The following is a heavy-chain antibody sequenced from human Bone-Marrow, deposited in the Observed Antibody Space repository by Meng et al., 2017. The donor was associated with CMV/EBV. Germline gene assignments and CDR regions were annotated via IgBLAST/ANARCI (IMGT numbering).Heavy chain of an antibody. D-gene: IGHD6-13*01. Sequence: SCASSGFAFSYYYMSWIRQAPGKGLEWVSYISSSGSTIYYADSVKGRFTISRDNAKNSLYLQMNSLRAEDTAVYYCAREEGSSWLDYWGQGTLVTVSS. CDR3: AREEGSSWLDY. CDR2: ISSSGSTI. J-gene: IGHJ4*02. V-gene: IGHV3-11*01. CDR1: GFAFSYYY.